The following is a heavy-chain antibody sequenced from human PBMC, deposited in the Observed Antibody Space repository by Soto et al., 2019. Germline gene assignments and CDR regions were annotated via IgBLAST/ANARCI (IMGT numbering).Heavy chain of an antibody. CDR1: GFTFSSYA. CDR2: ISGSGGST. D-gene: IGHD3-22*01. J-gene: IGHJ3*02. Sequence: PGGSLRLSCAASGFTFSSYAMSWVRQAPGKGLEWVSAISGSGGSTYYADSVKGRFTISRDNSKNTLYLQMNSLRAEDTAVYYCAKDRTTMIVVGHDAFDIWGQGTMVTVS. V-gene: IGHV3-23*01. CDR3: AKDRTTMIVVGHDAFDI.